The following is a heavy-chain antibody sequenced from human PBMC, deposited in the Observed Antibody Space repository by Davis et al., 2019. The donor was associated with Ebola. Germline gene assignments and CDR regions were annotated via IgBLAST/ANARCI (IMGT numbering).Heavy chain of an antibody. D-gene: IGHD4-17*01. CDR1: GFTVRSNH. Sequence: GESLKISCVASGFTVRSNHMSWVRQAPGKGLEWVSILYSGGSTYYADSVKGRFTISRDNSKNTLYLQMNSLRAEDTAVYYCATTSDYRFDNWGQGTLVTVTS. J-gene: IGHJ4*02. CDR2: LYSGGST. CDR3: ATTSDYRFDN. V-gene: IGHV3-53*01.